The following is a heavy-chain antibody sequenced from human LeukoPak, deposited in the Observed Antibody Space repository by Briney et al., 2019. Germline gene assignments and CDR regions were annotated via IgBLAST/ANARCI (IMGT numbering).Heavy chain of an antibody. D-gene: IGHD2-15*01. J-gene: IGHJ3*02. CDR2: ISDSGHT. CDR1: GFIFSSYV. CDR3: ARDLVVGGFRSWAFDI. Sequence: GGSLRLSCAASGFIFSSYVMHWVRQATGKGLKWVSSISDSGHTSYPDSLKGRFNISRDNAKSSLYLQMNSLRAEDTAVYYCARDLVVGGFRSWAFDIWGQGTMVTVSS. V-gene: IGHV3-21*01.